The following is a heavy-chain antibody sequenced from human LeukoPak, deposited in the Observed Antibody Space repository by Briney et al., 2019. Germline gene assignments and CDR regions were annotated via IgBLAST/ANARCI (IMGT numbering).Heavy chain of an antibody. CDR2: IYYSGST. V-gene: IGHV4-39*07. D-gene: IGHD6-19*01. CDR1: GGSISSSSYY. CDR3: AREVLGGWRRWFDP. Sequence: SETLSLTCTVSGGSISSSSYYWGWIRQPPGKGLEWIGSIYYSGSTYYNPSLKSRVTISVDTSKNQFSLKLSSVTAADTAVYYCAREVLGGWRRWFDPWGQGTLVTVSS. J-gene: IGHJ5*02.